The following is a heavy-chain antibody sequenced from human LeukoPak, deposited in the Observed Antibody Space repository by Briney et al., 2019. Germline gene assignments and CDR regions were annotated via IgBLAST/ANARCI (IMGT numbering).Heavy chain of an antibody. D-gene: IGHD1-26*01. CDR1: GLTFSSYA. CDR2: ISGSGGST. Sequence: GGSLRLSCAASGLTFSSYAMSWVRQAPGKGLEWVSAISGSGGSTYYADSVKGRFTISRDNSKNTLYLQMNSLRAEDTAVYYCATPGSYDGNPGSAFDIWGQGTMVTVSS. V-gene: IGHV3-23*01. CDR3: ATPGSYDGNPGSAFDI. J-gene: IGHJ3*02.